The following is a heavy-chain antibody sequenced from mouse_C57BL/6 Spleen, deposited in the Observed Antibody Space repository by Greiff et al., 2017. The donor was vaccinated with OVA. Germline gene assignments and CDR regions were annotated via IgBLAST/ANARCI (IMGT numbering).Heavy chain of an antibody. Sequence: VTLKVSGAELVRPGASVKLSCTASGFNIKDYYMHWVKQRPEQGLEWIGRIDPEDGDTEYALKFQGKSTMTADTSSNTAYLQLSSLTSEDTAVYYCTPFYGSSYVEFAYWGQGTLVTVSA. D-gene: IGHD1-1*01. J-gene: IGHJ3*01. V-gene: IGHV14-1*01. CDR3: TPFYGSSYVEFAY. CDR2: IDPEDGDT. CDR1: GFNIKDYY.